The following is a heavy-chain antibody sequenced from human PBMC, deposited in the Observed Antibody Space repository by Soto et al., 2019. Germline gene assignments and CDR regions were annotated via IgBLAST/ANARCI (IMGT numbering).Heavy chain of an antibody. J-gene: IGHJ4*02. V-gene: IGHV4-34*01. D-gene: IGHD3-10*01. CDR1: GGPFSGYY. Sequence: SETLSLTCAVYGGPFSGYYWSWIRQPPGKGLEWIGEINHSGSTNYNPSLKSRVTISVDTSKNQFSLKLSSVTAADTAVYYCARAQKGYYGSGSYYTRYYFDYWGQGTLVTVSS. CDR3: ARAQKGYYGSGSYYTRYYFDY. CDR2: INHSGST.